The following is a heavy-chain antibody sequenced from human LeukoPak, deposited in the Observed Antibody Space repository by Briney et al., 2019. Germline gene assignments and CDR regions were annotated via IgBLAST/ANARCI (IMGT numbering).Heavy chain of an antibody. CDR3: ARAWWNALNY. Sequence: GGSLRLSCAASGFTFSSYEMDWGRRAPGRGVEWVSYIRSRGSTIYYAGSVKARFTISRDNAKNSLYLQMNRLRAEDTAVDYCARAWWNALNYWGQGTLVTVSS. J-gene: IGHJ4*02. CDR1: GFTFSSYE. D-gene: IGHD1-1*01. V-gene: IGHV3-48*03. CDR2: IRSRGSTI.